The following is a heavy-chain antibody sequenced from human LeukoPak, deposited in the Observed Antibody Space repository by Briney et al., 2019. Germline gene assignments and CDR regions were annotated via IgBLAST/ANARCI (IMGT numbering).Heavy chain of an antibody. CDR3: ARDPGTVTPDY. D-gene: IGHD4-17*01. CDR2: ISAYNGNT. CDR1: GYTFTSYG. V-gene: IGHV1-18*01. J-gene: IGHJ4*02. Sequence: ASVKVSCKASGYTFTSYGISWVRQAPGQGLEWMGWISAYNGNTNYAQKLQGRVTMTTDTSTSTAHMELRSLRSDDTAVYYCARDPGTVTPDYWGQGTLVTVSS.